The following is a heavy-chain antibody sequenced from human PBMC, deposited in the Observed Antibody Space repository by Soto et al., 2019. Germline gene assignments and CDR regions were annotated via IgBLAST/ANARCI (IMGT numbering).Heavy chain of an antibody. CDR1: GGSISTGGYY. Sequence: SETLSLTCTVSGGSISTGGYYWSWIRQYPGKGLEWLGYIDGSGYTFYNPSLQSRLTLSMDTSKNQFSLKLSSATAAGTAVYFCARKQAGFFYGIDYWGQGTLVTVSS. CDR3: ARKQAGFFYGIDY. D-gene: IGHD3-3*01. V-gene: IGHV4-31*03. CDR2: IDGSGYT. J-gene: IGHJ4*02.